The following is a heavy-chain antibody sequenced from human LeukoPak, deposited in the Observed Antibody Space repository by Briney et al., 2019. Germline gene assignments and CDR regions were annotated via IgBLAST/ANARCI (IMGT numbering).Heavy chain of an antibody. V-gene: IGHV3-30*03. CDR3: ARHWNGYGPDY. D-gene: IGHD5-12*01. J-gene: IGHJ4*02. Sequence: QPGGSLRLSCAASGFTFSSYGMHWVRQAPGKGLEWVAVISYDGSNKYYADSVKGRFTISRDNSKKTLYLQMNSLRVEDTAVYYCARHWNGYGPDYWGQGTLVTVSS. CDR2: ISYDGSNK. CDR1: GFTFSSYG.